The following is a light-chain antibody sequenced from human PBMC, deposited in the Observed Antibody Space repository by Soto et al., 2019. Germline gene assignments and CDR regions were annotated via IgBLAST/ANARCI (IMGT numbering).Light chain of an antibody. Sequence: ELVLTQSPGTLSLSPRERATLSCRVGHAVSSSYLAWYQQKPGQAPRLLIYSASSRATGVPTRFSGSGSGADYTLTISRLEPEDSAVYYCQQYGYSFWTFGQGTKVEIK. CDR3: QQYGYSFWT. V-gene: IGKV3-20*01. CDR2: SAS. CDR1: HAVSSSY. J-gene: IGKJ1*01.